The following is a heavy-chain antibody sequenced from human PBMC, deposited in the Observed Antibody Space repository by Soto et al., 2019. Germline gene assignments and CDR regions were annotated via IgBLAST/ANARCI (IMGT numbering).Heavy chain of an antibody. CDR1: GGSISSGGSY. V-gene: IGHV4-30-4*01. D-gene: IGHD2-2*01. CDR3: VRYCSTTKCPFDY. CDR2: IYYSGNT. J-gene: IGHJ4*02. Sequence: SETLSLTCTVSGGSISSGGSYWGWIRQSPGKGLEWIGYIYYSGNTILNPSLRSRVTLSVDTSKNQFSLNLSSVTAADPAVYYCVRYCSTTKCPFDYWRQGPLVTASS.